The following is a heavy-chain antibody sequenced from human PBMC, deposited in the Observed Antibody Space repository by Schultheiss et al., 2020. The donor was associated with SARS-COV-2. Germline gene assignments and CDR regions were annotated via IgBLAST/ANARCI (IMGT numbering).Heavy chain of an antibody. J-gene: IGHJ4*02. V-gene: IGHV4/OR15-8*01. D-gene: IGHD3-10*01. CDR3: ARSLYYYGSGSFCYFAY. CDR2: IFPSGNT. Sequence: SETLSLTCGVSGGPISSGNWWSWVRQSPGKGLEWIGEIFPSGNTNYNPSLKSRVTISLDKSKNEFFLKLNSVTAADTAIYYCARSLYYYGSGSFCYFAYWGQGTQVTVSS. CDR1: GGPISSGNW.